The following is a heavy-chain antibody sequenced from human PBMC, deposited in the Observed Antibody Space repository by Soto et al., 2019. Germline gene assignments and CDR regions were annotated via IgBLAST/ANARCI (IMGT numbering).Heavy chain of an antibody. CDR3: ARATYYYGSGSYYSDY. D-gene: IGHD3-10*01. Sequence: VQLVETGGGLIQPGGSLRLSCAASGFTVSSNYMSWVRQAPGKGLEWVSVIYSGGSTYYADSVKGRFTISRDNSKNTLYLQMNSLRAEDTAVYYCARATYYYGSGSYYSDYWGQGTLVTVSS. CDR1: GFTVSSNY. V-gene: IGHV3-53*02. CDR2: IYSGGST. J-gene: IGHJ4*02.